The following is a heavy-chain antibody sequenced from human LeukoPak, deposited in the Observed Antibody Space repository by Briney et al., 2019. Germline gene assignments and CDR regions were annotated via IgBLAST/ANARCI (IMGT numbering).Heavy chain of an antibody. CDR1: GGSFSGYY. CDR3: ARRTDTRGYRRFDS. D-gene: IGHD5-18*01. CDR2: INHSGST. V-gene: IGHV4-34*01. J-gene: IGHJ4*02. Sequence: SETLSLTCAVYGGSFSGYYWSWIRQPPGKGLEWIGEINHSGSTNYNPSLKSRVTISVDTSKNQFSLRLSSVTAADTAVYYCARRTDTRGYRRFDSWGQGTLVTVSS.